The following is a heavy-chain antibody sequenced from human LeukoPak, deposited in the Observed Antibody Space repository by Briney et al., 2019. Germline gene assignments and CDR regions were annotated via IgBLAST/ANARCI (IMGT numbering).Heavy chain of an antibody. CDR1: GFTFSDYY. V-gene: IGHV3-11*04. D-gene: IGHD3-22*01. CDR2: ISSGSTI. CDR3: AKDYYDSSGYFLYYYYYYMDV. Sequence: PGGSLRLSCAASGFTFSDYYMSWIRQAPGKGLEWVSYISSGSTIYYADSVKGRFTISRDNAKNSLYLQMNSLRAEDTAVYYCAKDYYDSSGYFLYYYYYYMDVWGKGTTVTVSS. J-gene: IGHJ6*03.